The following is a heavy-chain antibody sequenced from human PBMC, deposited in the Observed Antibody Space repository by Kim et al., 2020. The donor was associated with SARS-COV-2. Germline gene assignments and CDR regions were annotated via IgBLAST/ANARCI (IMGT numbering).Heavy chain of an antibody. D-gene: IGHD5-18*01. Sequence: ASVKVSCKASGDTFTSYAMHWVRPAPGQRLEWMGWINAANGNTKYSQKFQGRVTITRDTSASTAYMDLSSLRSEDTAMYYCAGGYSYGFLYYAMDVWGQGTTVTVSS. CDR2: INAANGNT. CDR1: GDTFTSYA. CDR3: AGGYSYGFLYYAMDV. V-gene: IGHV1-3*01. J-gene: IGHJ6*02.